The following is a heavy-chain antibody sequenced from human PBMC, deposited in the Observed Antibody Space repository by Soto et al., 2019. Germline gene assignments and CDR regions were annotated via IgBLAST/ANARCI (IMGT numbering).Heavy chain of an antibody. CDR3: ARFSITMSQGPFDY. D-gene: IGHD3-10*02. CDR1: GGSISSGGYY. V-gene: IGHV4-31*03. Sequence: NPSETLSLTCTVSGGSISSGGYYWSWIRQHPGKGLEWIGYIYYSGSTYYNPSLKSRVTISVDTPKNQFSLKLSSVTAADTAVYYCARFSITMSQGPFDYWGQGTLVTVSS. CDR2: IYYSGST. J-gene: IGHJ4*02.